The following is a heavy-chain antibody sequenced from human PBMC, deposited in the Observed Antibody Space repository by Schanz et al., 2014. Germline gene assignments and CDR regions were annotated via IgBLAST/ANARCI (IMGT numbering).Heavy chain of an antibody. V-gene: IGHV3-NL1*01. CDR1: GFIFRTYG. Sequence: QVQLVESGGGVVQPGRSLRLSCAASGFIFRTYGMHWVRQAPGKGLEWVSAISGSGDNTFYADSVRGRFTISRDNSNNTLYLQMNSLRAGDTAVYYCAKGGGMNLDYWGQGTLVTVSS. J-gene: IGHJ4*02. CDR2: ISGSGDNT. CDR3: AKGGGMNLDY.